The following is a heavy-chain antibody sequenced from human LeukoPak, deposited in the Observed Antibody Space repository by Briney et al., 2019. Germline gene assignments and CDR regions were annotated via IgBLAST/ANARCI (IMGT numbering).Heavy chain of an antibody. V-gene: IGHV3-64*01. Sequence: PGGSLILSCAASGFIFSSYTIHWVRQAPGKGLEYVSSIKSNGDNTHYANSVKGRFTISRDNSKNTLYLQMGSLRAEDMAVYYCARGFDSPMDVWGKGTTVTVSS. CDR2: IKSNGDNT. CDR3: ARGFDSPMDV. J-gene: IGHJ6*03. CDR1: GFIFSSYT. D-gene: IGHD3-9*01.